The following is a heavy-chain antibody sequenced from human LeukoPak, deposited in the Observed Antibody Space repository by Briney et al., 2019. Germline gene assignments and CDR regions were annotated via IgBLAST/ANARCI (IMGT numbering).Heavy chain of an antibody. V-gene: IGHV4-61*01. J-gene: IGHJ6*03. CDR1: GYSISSSYY. D-gene: IGHD1-26*01. CDR2: IYYSGST. Sequence: SETLSLTCTVSGYSISSSYYWGWIRQPPGEGLEWIGYIYYSGSTNYNPSLKSRVTISVDTSKNQFSLKLSSVTAADTAVYYCARERYSGSYRAYYYMDVWGKGTAVTVSS. CDR3: ARERYSGSYRAYYYMDV.